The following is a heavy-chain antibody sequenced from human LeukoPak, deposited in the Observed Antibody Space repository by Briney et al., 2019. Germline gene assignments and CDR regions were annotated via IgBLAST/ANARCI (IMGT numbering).Heavy chain of an antibody. Sequence: SVKVSCKASGGTFSSYAISWVRQAPGQGLEWMGRIIPILGIANYAQKFQGRVTITADKSTSTAYMELSSLRSEDTAVYYCATGYMVRDDAFDIWGQGTMVTVSS. CDR1: GGTFSSYA. D-gene: IGHD3-10*01. V-gene: IGHV1-69*04. CDR2: IIPILGIA. CDR3: ATGYMVRDDAFDI. J-gene: IGHJ3*02.